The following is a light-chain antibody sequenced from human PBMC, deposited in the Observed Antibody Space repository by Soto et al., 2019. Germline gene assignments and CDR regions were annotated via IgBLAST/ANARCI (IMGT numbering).Light chain of an antibody. Sequence: QSALTQPPSASGSPGQSVTISCTGTSSDVGGYNYVSWYQQHPGKAPKLMIYEVTKRPSGVPDRFSGSKSVNTASLTVSGLQAEDEADYYCSSHAGINNVVFGGGNKLTVL. CDR3: SSHAGINNVV. V-gene: IGLV2-8*01. CDR1: SSDVGGYNY. J-gene: IGLJ3*02. CDR2: EVT.